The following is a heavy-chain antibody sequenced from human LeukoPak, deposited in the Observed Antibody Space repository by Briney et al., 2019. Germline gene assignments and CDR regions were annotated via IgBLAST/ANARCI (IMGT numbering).Heavy chain of an antibody. J-gene: IGHJ6*02. CDR1: GYTFISYY. CDR3: VRDYSNSLDA. D-gene: IGHD4-11*01. CDR2: INPSGGST. V-gene: IGHV1-46*01. Sequence: GASVKVSCKASGYTFISYYMHWVRQAPGQGLEWMGIINPSGGSTSYAQKFQGRVTMTRDTSTSTVYMELSSLRSEDTAVYHCVRDYSNSLDAWGQGTTVTVSS.